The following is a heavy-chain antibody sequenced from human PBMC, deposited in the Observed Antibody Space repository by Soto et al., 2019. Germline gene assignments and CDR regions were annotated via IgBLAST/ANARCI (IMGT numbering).Heavy chain of an antibody. V-gene: IGHV4-34*01. Sequence: SETLSLTCAVYGGSFSGYYWSWIRQPPGKGLEWIGEINHSGSTNYNPSLKSRVTISVDTSKNQFSLKLSSVTAAATAVYYCARVGDIVVVVADLSWFDPWGQGTLVTVSS. CDR3: ARVGDIVVVVADLSWFDP. D-gene: IGHD2-15*01. CDR1: GGSFSGYY. J-gene: IGHJ5*02. CDR2: INHSGST.